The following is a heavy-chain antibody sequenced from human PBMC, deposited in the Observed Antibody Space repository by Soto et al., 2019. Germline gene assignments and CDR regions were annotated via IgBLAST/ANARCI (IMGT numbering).Heavy chain of an antibody. Sequence: AETLCLTCIVSVGAVSSGTYYWSWIRQPPGKGLEWIGHIYFTGSTNYNPSLKSRVTMSLDTSRNQFSLKLSSVTAADTAVYYCTRGPHRVQWFDPWGLGTMVTVSS. J-gene: IGHJ5*02. V-gene: IGHV4-61*01. CDR2: IYFTGST. CDR1: VGAVSSGTYY. CDR3: TRGPHRVQWFDP.